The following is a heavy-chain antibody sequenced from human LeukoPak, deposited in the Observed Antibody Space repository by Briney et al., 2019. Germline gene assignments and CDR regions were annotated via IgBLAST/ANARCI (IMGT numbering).Heavy chain of an antibody. CDR2: ISAYNGNT. J-gene: IGHJ6*02. CDR1: GYTFTSYG. D-gene: IGHD5-12*01. V-gene: IGHV1-18*01. CDR3: ARDGLRLLTHYYYGMDV. Sequence: ASVKVSCKASGYTFTSYGISWVRQAPGQGLEWMGWISAYNGNTNYAQKLQGRVTMTTDTSTSTAYMELRSLRSDDTAVYYCARDGLRLLTHYYYGMDVWGQGTTVTVSS.